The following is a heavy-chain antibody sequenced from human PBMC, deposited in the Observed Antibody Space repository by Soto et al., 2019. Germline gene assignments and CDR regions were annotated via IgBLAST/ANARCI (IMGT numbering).Heavy chain of an antibody. J-gene: IGHJ6*02. CDR2: ISYDGSTE. Sequence: PGCSLRLSCAAAGFTFSGYYMHWVRQAPGKGLEWVAVISYDGSTEYYADSVKGRFTISRDNSANRLFLQMNSLRPEDTAVYYCTKDDGYNDSTYYHYFGMDVWGQGTTVTASS. V-gene: IGHV3-30*18. CDR3: TKDDGYNDSTYYHYFGMDV. CDR1: GFTFSGYY. D-gene: IGHD5-12*01.